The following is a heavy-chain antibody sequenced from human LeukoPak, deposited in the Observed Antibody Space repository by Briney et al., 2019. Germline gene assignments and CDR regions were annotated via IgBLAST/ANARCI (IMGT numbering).Heavy chain of an antibody. V-gene: IGHV4-59*08. CDR3: AGGGDKVKTGY. Sequence: SETLSLTCTVSGGSVTSYYWSWIRQPPGQGLEWSGYICSIGATNSNPSLHSPITISLDTSRNQFSLRLSSVPAADTAVYHCAGGGDKVKTGYWGQGTLVTASS. CDR2: ICSIGAT. J-gene: IGHJ4*02. D-gene: IGHD2-15*01. CDR1: GGSVTSYY.